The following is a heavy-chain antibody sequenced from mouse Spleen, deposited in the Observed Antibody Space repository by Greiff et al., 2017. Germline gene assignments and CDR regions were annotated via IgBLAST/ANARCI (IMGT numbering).Heavy chain of an antibody. V-gene: IGHV1-69*01. CDR2: IDPSDSYT. Sequence: VQLQQPGAELVMPGASVKLSCKASGYTFTSYWMHWVKQRPGQGLEWIGEIDPSDSYTNYNQKFKGKATLTVDKSSSTAYMQLSSLTSEDSAVYYCARPKLYYFDYWGQGTTLTVSS. J-gene: IGHJ2*01. D-gene: IGHD4-1*01. CDR1: GYTFTSYW. CDR3: ARPKLYYFDY.